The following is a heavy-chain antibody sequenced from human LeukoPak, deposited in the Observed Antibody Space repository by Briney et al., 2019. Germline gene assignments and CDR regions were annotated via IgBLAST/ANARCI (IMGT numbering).Heavy chain of an antibody. D-gene: IGHD2-15*01. Sequence: GGSLRLSCAASGFTFSSYSMNWVRQAPGKGLEWVSYISSSSNTIYYADSVKGRFTISRDNAKNSLYLQMNSPRAEDTAVYYCAREMLGYCSGGSCYAALRDAFDIWGQGTMVTVSS. CDR2: ISSSSNTI. V-gene: IGHV3-48*01. J-gene: IGHJ3*02. CDR3: AREMLGYCSGGSCYAALRDAFDI. CDR1: GFTFSSYS.